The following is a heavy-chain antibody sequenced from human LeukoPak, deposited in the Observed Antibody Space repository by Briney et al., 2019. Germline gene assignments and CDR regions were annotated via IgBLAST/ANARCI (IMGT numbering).Heavy chain of an antibody. D-gene: IGHD2-15*01. J-gene: IGHJ3*02. CDR2: IYYSGST. CDR3: ARQGCSGGSCYSPDTRYAFDI. V-gene: IGHV4-59*08. CDR1: GGSISSYY. Sequence: SETLSLTCTVPGGSISSYYWSWIRQPPGKGLEWIGYIYYSGSTNYNPSLKSRVTISVDTSKNQFSLKLSSVTAADTAVYYCARQGCSGGSCYSPDTRYAFDIWGQGTMVTVSS.